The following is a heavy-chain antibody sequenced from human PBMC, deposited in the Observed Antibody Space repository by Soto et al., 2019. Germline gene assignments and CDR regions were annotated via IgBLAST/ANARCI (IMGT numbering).Heavy chain of an antibody. D-gene: IGHD6-19*01. CDR2: IYHSGST. Sequence: QLQLQESGSGLVKPSQTLSLTCAVSGGSISSGGYSWSWIRQPPGKGLEWIGYIYHSGSTYYNPSLTRRVTISVDRSTNQFSLKLSSVTAADTAVYYCASVIAVAGTSAWYFDLWGRGTLVTVSS. CDR3: ASVIAVAGTSAWYFDL. J-gene: IGHJ2*01. V-gene: IGHV4-30-2*01. CDR1: GGSISSGGYS.